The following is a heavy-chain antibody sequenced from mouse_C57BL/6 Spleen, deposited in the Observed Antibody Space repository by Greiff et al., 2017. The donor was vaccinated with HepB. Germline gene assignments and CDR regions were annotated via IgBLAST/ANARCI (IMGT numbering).Heavy chain of an antibody. J-gene: IGHJ1*03. D-gene: IGHD1-1*01. CDR1: GFTFSDYG. Sequence: EVQGVESGGGLVKPGGSLKLSCAASGFTFSDYGMHWVRQAPEKGLEWVAYISSGSSTIYYADTVKGRFTISRDNAKNTLFLQMTSLRSEDTAMYYCARKYYGSSYCWYFDVWGTGTTVTVSS. CDR3: ARKYYGSSYCWYFDV. CDR2: ISSGSSTI. V-gene: IGHV5-17*01.